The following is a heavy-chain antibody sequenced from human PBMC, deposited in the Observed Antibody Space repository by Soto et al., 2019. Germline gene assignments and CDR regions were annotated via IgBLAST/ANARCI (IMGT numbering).Heavy chain of an antibody. CDR3: AKIESRFFYDSTGYYPFDY. D-gene: IGHD3-22*01. Sequence: GGSLRLSCVASGFPFSTYAMTWVRQAPGKGLEWVSALSGSGVSTYYADSVMGRFTISRDNSKNTVYLQMNSLRAEDTAVYYCAKIESRFFYDSTGYYPFDYWGQGTLVTVS. V-gene: IGHV3-23*01. J-gene: IGHJ4*02. CDR2: LSGSGVST. CDR1: GFPFSTYA.